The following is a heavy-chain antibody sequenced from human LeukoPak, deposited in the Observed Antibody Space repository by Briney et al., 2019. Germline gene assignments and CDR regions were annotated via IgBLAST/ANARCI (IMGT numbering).Heavy chain of an antibody. CDR1: GGSISSGGYY. Sequence: SETLSLTCTVSGGSISSGGYYWSWIRQHPGKGLGWIGYIYYSGSTYYNPSLKSRVTISVDTSKNQFSLKLSSVTAADTAVYYCARGIGRIAAAGQNWFDPWGQGTLVTVSS. V-gene: IGHV4-31*03. J-gene: IGHJ5*02. CDR3: ARGIGRIAAAGQNWFDP. D-gene: IGHD6-13*01. CDR2: IYYSGST.